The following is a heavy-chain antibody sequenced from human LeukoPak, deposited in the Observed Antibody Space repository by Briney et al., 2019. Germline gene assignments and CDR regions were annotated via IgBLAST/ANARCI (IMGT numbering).Heavy chain of an antibody. V-gene: IGHV1-69*05. CDR3: ARGTTTVENWFDP. Sequence: GASVKVSCKASVGTFSSYAISWVRQAPGQGLEWMGGIIPIFGTANYAQKFQGRVTITTDESTSTAYMELSSLRSEDTAVYYCARGTTTVENWFDPWGQGTLVTVSS. J-gene: IGHJ5*02. CDR2: IIPIFGTA. CDR1: VGTFSSYA. D-gene: IGHD4-23*01.